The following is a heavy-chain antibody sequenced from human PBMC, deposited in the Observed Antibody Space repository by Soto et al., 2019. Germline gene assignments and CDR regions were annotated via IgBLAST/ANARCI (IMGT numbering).Heavy chain of an antibody. D-gene: IGHD6-19*01. V-gene: IGHV3-9*01. J-gene: IGHJ4*02. CDR3: AKSRWLVREYFDY. Sequence: DVQLVESGGGLVQPGRSLRLSCAASGFTFDNNAMHWVRQAPGKGLEWVSGISWNSGVIAYADSVKGRFTISRDNAKNSLYLQMNSLRAEDTALYYCAKSRWLVREYFDYWGQGTLVTVSS. CDR1: GFTFDNNA. CDR2: ISWNSGVI.